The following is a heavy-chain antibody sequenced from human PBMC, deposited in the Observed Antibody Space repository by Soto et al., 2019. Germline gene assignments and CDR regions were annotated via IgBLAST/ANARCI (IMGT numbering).Heavy chain of an antibody. J-gene: IGHJ6*02. Sequence: QVQLVQSGAEVKKPGSSVKVSCKASGGTFSSYAISWVRQAPGQGLEWMGGIIPIFGTANYAQKFQGRVTITADKSTSTPYMELSSLRSEDTAVYYCARRSTVVTSNYYYGMDVWGQGTTLTVSS. V-gene: IGHV1-69*06. CDR3: ARRSTVVTSNYYYGMDV. CDR1: GGTFSSYA. D-gene: IGHD4-17*01. CDR2: IIPIFGTA.